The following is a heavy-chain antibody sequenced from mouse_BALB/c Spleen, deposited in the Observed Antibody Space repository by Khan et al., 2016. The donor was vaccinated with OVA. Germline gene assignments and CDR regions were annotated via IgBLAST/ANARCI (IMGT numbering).Heavy chain of an antibody. Sequence: QVRLQQSGAELARPWASVKMSCKASGYTFTTDTIHWVKQRPGQSLEWWGYNIPSNDNTNYNQTLKDRATLTADKSSSKAFMQLSSLTSEESAVYYCVRDGAYYSSDGWFAYWGQGTLVTVSA. CDR2: NIPSNDNT. CDR3: VRDGAYYSSDGWFAY. V-gene: IGHV1-4*01. D-gene: IGHD2-12*01. J-gene: IGHJ3*01. CDR1: GYTFTTDT.